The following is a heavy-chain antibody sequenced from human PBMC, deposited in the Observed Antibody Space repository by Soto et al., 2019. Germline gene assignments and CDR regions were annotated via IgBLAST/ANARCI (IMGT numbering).Heavy chain of an antibody. D-gene: IGHD6-19*01. CDR1: GFTFSGLY. Sequence: QVQLTESGGGLVKPGGSLRLSCAASGFTFSGLYMRWIRQAPGKGLEWVSGIDSSGGKKYYAEYVRGRFTISRDNAKNSLYLQMNSLRADDTAVYYCARDRGAVTGDYFDHWGQGTLGTVSS. CDR2: IDSSGGKK. CDR3: ARDRGAVTGDYFDH. J-gene: IGHJ4*02. V-gene: IGHV3-11*01.